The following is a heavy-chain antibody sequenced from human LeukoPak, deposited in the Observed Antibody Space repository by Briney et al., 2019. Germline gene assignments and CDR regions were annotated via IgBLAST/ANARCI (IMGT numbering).Heavy chain of an antibody. CDR3: ARSISFYYYYYGMDV. J-gene: IGHJ6*02. CDR2: IYYSGST. V-gene: IGHV4-59*11. CDR1: GGSISSHY. Sequence: KSSETLSLTCTVSGGSISSHYWSWIRQPPGKGLEWIGYIYYSGSTNYNPSLKSRVTISVDTSKNQFSLKLSSVTAADTAVYYCARSISFYYYYYGMDVWGQGTTVTVSS. D-gene: IGHD3-16*02.